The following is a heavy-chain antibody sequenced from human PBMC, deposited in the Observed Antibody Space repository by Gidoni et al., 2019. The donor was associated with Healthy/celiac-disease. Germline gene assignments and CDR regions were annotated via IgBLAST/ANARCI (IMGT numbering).Heavy chain of an antibody. Sequence: EVQLVESGGGLVKPGGSLRLYCAASGFTFSSYSMNWVRQAPGKGLEWVSSISSSSSYIYYADSVKGRFTISRDNAKNSLYLQMNSLRAEDTAVYYCARGDGSSGDYWGQGTLVTVSS. CDR3: ARGDGSSGDY. J-gene: IGHJ4*02. D-gene: IGHD5-12*01. CDR2: ISSSSSYI. CDR1: GFTFSSYS. V-gene: IGHV3-21*01.